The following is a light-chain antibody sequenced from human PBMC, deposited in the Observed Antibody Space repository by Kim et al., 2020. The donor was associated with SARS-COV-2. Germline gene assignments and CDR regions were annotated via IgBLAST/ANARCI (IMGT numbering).Light chain of an antibody. J-gene: IGLJ3*02. Sequence: QAGLTQPPSVSKDLRQTATLTCTGDSNNVGNQGAAWLQQHQGHPPKLLSYRNNNRPSGISERLSASGSGNTASLTITGLQPEDEADYYCSAWDSSLSAWVFGGGTQLTVL. CDR3: SAWDSSLSAWV. CDR2: RNN. V-gene: IGLV10-54*01. CDR1: SNNVGNQG.